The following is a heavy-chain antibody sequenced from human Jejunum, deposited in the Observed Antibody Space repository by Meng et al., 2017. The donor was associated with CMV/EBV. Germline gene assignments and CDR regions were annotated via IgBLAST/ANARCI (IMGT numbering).Heavy chain of an antibody. CDR1: GFTFSTYW. D-gene: IGHD4-23*01. V-gene: IGHV3-74*01. CDR2: INYDGSST. J-gene: IGHJ4*02. Sequence: SGFTFSTYWMYWVRQAPGKGLVWVSRINYDGSSTNYADSVKGRFTISRDNAKNTLYLQMNSLRAEDTAVYYCTKSVGYSGNSYYSDYWGQGTLVTVSS. CDR3: TKSVGYSGNSYYSDY.